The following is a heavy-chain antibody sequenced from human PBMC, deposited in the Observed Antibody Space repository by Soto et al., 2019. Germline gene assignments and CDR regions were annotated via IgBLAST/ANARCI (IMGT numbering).Heavy chain of an antibody. CDR3: AKALGSSWYFDKGDDAFDI. J-gene: IGHJ3*02. Sequence: VQLVESGGGLVQPGRSLRLSCAASGFTFDDYAMHWVRQAPGKGLEWVSGISWNSGSIGYADSVKGRFTISRDNAKNSLYLQMNSLRAEDTALYYCAKALGSSWYFDKGDDAFDIWGQGTMVTVSS. CDR2: ISWNSGSI. D-gene: IGHD6-13*01. V-gene: IGHV3-9*01. CDR1: GFTFDDYA.